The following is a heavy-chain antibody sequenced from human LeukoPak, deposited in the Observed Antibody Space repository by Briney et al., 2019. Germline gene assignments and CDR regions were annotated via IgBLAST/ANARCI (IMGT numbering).Heavy chain of an antibody. CDR3: ARSYGSKPMYYYYMDV. J-gene: IGHJ6*03. V-gene: IGHV1-18*01. D-gene: IGHD1-26*01. Sequence: ASVKVSCKASGYTFTSYGISWVRQAPGQGLEWMGWISAYNGNTNYAQKLQGRVTMTTDTSTSTAYMELRSLRSDDTAVYYCARSYGSKPMYYYYMDVWGKGTTVTVSS. CDR1: GYTFTSYG. CDR2: ISAYNGNT.